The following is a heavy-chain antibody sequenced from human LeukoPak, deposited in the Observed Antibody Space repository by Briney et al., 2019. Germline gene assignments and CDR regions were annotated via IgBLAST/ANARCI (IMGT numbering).Heavy chain of an antibody. CDR2: IYSGGST. J-gene: IGHJ4*02. CDR1: GFTVSSNY. D-gene: IGHD3-16*02. V-gene: IGHV3-53*01. CDR3: ARLSAAGLEGFDY. Sequence: GGSLRLSCGASGFTVSSNYMSWVRQVPGKGLEWVSVIYSGGSTYYADSVKGRFTISRDNSKNTLYLQMNSLRAEDTAVYYCARLSAAGLEGFDYWGQGTLVTVSS.